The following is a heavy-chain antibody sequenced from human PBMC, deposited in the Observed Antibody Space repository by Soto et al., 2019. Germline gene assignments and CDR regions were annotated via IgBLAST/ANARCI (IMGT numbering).Heavy chain of an antibody. CDR2: ITPYNGNT. J-gene: IGHJ5*02. V-gene: IGHV1-18*04. CDR1: GYTFTSYG. CDR3: AREEMGLQWLRFDP. D-gene: IGHD6-19*01. Sequence: XSVKVSFNASGYTFTSYGISLVRHTPGQGLEWMGWITPYNGNTNYAQKLQGRVTMTTDTSTSTAYMELRSLRPDDTAVYYCAREEMGLQWLRFDPWGQGTLVTVSS.